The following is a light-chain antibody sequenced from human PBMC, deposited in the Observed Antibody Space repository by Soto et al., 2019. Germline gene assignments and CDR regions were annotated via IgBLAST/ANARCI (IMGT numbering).Light chain of an antibody. CDR2: EVR. CDR3: TSFTNTSPYV. Sequence: QSALTQPASVSGSPGQSITISCSGTSSDVGGYNYVSWYQHHPGKAPKLIIYEVRNRPSGVSHRFSGSKSGSTASLTISGLQAEDEADYYGTSFTNTSPYVFGTGTKVTVL. V-gene: IGLV2-14*01. J-gene: IGLJ1*01. CDR1: SSDVGGYNY.